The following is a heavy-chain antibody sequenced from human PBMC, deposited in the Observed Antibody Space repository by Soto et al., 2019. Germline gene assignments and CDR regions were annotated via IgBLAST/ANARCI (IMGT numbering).Heavy chain of an antibody. J-gene: IGHJ6*02. Sequence: QVQLVESGGGVVQPGRSQRLSCAASGFTFSSYGMHWVRQDPGKGLEWVAVISYDGMNKYYADSVKGRFTISRDNSKNTLYLQMNSLRAEDTAVYYCAKDQRYSSSWYPGNSYYYGMDVWGQGTTVTVSS. D-gene: IGHD6-13*01. CDR1: GFTFSSYG. V-gene: IGHV3-30*18. CDR2: ISYDGMNK. CDR3: AKDQRYSSSWYPGNSYYYGMDV.